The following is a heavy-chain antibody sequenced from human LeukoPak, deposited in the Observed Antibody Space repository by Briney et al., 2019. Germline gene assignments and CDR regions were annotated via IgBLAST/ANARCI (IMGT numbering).Heavy chain of an antibody. V-gene: IGHV1-8*01. CDR1: GYTLTELS. J-gene: IGHJ6*03. Sequence: GASVKVSCKVSGYTLTELSMHWVRQATGQGLEWMGWMNPNSGNTGYAQKFQGRVTMTRNTSISTAYMELSSLRSEDTAVYYCARGLNHKNNVLRYFDWQKNYYYYYMDVWGKGTTVTISS. D-gene: IGHD3-9*01. CDR3: ARGLNHKNNVLRYFDWQKNYYYYYMDV. CDR2: MNPNSGNT.